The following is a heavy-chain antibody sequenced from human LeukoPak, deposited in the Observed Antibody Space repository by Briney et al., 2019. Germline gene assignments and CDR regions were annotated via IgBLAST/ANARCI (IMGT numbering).Heavy chain of an antibody. D-gene: IGHD4-23*01. J-gene: IGHJ6*03. V-gene: IGHV1-69*13. Sequence: ASVKVSCKAAGGTFSSYAISWVRQAPGQGLEWMGGIIPIFGTANYAQKFQGRVTITADESTSTAYMELSSLRSEDTAVYYCASQTTVVKPYYYYYMDVWGKGTTVTVSS. CDR2: IIPIFGTA. CDR1: GGTFSSYA. CDR3: ASQTTVVKPYYYYYMDV.